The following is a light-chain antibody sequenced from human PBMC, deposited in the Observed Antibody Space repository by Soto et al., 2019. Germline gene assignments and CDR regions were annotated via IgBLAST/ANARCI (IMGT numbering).Light chain of an antibody. V-gene: IGLV3-21*04. CDR2: YDS. CDR3: QVWDSSSDHVV. J-gene: IGLJ2*01. CDR1: NIGSKS. Sequence: SYELTQPPSVSVAPGKTARITCGGNNIGSKSVHWYQQKPGQAPVLVIYYDSYRPSGIPERFSGSNSGNTATVTISRVEAGDEADYYCQVWDSSSDHVVFGGGTKVTVL.